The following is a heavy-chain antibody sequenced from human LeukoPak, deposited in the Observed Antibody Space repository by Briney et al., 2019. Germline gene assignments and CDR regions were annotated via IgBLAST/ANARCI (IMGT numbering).Heavy chain of an antibody. CDR2: INTNTGNP. CDR3: ARGYSSNWYSYYYGMDV. J-gene: IGHJ6*02. CDR1: GYSFSSYV. Sequence: GASVKVSCKASGYSFSSYVMNWVRQAPGQGLEWMGRINTNTGNPTYAQGFTGRFVFSLDTSVSTASLQISSLKAEDTAVYYCARGYSSNWYSYYYGMDVWGQGTTVTVSS. D-gene: IGHD6-13*01. V-gene: IGHV7-4-1*02.